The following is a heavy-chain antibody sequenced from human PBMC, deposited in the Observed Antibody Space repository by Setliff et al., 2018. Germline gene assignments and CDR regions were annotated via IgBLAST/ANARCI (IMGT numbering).Heavy chain of an antibody. D-gene: IGHD1-26*01. Sequence: SETLSLTCTVSGASISSGGYYWTWIRQPAGKALEWIGHISPSGSTTYNPSLKVRVTISPDTSKNHFSLKVNSVTAADTALYYCARSPSSGAYWNPRPFYSDYWGQGTLVTVS. CDR1: GASISSGGYY. CDR3: ARSPSSGAYWNPRPFYSDY. CDR2: ISPSGST. V-gene: IGHV4-61*09. J-gene: IGHJ4*02.